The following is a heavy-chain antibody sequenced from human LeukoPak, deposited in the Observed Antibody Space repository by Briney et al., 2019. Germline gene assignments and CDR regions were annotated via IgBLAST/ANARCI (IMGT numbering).Heavy chain of an antibody. CDR1: GFTFSDYA. J-gene: IGHJ4*02. D-gene: IGHD3-10*01. CDR2: HTNSGENT. CDR3: ARGEGLWFAELFTY. Sequence: PGVTLRLSCAASGFTFSDYAVSCVRQAPGKGLEWVSSHTNSGENTYYADSVKGRFTISRDNSKNTLYLQMNSLRAEDTAVYYCARGEGLWFAELFTYWGQGTLVTVSS. V-gene: IGHV3-23*01.